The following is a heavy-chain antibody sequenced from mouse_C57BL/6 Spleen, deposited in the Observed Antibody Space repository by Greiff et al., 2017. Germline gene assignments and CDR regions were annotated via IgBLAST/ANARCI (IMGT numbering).Heavy chain of an antibody. D-gene: IGHD1-1*01. J-gene: IGHJ4*01. V-gene: IGHV1-53*01. CDR3: ARPPITTVEGYYAMDY. CDR1: GYTFTSYW. CDR2: INPSNGGT. Sequence: QVQLQQPGTELVKPGASVKLSCKASGYTFTSYWMHWVKQRPGQGLEWIGNINPSNGGTNYNEKFKSKATLTVDKSSSTAYMQLSSLTSEDSAVYYCARPPITTVEGYYAMDYWGQGTSVTVSS.